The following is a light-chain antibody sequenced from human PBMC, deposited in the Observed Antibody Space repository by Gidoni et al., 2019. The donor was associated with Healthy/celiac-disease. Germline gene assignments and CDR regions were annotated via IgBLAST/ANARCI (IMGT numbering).Light chain of an antibody. Sequence: DIVMTHSPPSLPVTPGEPASISCRSSQSLLHSNGYNYLEWYLQKPGQSPQLLIYLGSNRASGVPDMLSGSGSGRDFTLKISRVEAEDVGVYYCMQALQPMYTFGQGTKLEIK. V-gene: IGKV2-28*01. CDR2: LGS. CDR3: MQALQPMYT. J-gene: IGKJ2*01. CDR1: QSLLHSNGYNY.